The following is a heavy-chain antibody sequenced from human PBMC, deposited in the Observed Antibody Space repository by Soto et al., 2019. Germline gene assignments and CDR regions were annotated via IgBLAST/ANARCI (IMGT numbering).Heavy chain of an antibody. Sequence: QVHLQESGPGLVKPSETLSLTCTVSRGSINNYYWSWIRQPPGKGLEWIGYIYYNGMTNYSPSLKRRVSVSLDTSKNQFSLKLTSVSAADTAVYYYARLGTLDSDLSTGYYRYYFDYWGQGTLVTVSS. CDR2: IYYNGMT. J-gene: IGHJ4*02. V-gene: IGHV4-59*08. CDR3: ARLGTLDSDLSTGYYRYYFDY. D-gene: IGHD3-9*01. CDR1: RGSINNYY.